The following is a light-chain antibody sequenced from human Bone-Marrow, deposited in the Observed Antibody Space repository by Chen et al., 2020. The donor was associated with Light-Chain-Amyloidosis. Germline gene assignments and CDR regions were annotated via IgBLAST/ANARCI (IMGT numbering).Light chain of an antibody. J-gene: IGKJ1*01. V-gene: IGKV2-30*01. CDR3: MQGKHWPWT. CDR2: EVS. Sequence: DVVMTQSPLSLPVTLGQPASISCRSSHSLVYSDGNTFLSWFHQRPGQSPRRLIYEVSKRDSGVAERFSGSGSGTDLKLKISRVDAEDVGVYYCMQGKHWPWTFGQCTKVEIK. CDR1: HSLVYSDGNTF.